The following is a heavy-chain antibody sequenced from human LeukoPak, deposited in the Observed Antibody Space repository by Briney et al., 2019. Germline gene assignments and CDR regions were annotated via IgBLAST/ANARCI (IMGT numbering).Heavy chain of an antibody. CDR3: ARVQLLLRGHNWFDP. J-gene: IGHJ5*02. CDR2: ISAYNGNT. V-gene: IGHV1-18*01. CDR1: GYTFTSYG. Sequence: GASVKVSCKASGYTFTSYGISWVRQAPGQGLEWMGWISAYNGNTNYAQKLQGRVTMTTDTSTSTAYMELRSLRSDDTAVYYCARVQLLLRGHNWFDPWGQGTLVTVSS. D-gene: IGHD2-15*01.